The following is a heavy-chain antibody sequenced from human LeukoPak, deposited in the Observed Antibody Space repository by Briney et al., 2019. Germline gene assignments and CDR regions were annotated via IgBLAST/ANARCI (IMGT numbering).Heavy chain of an antibody. CDR1: GYTFTNYG. V-gene: IGHV1-18*01. CDR2: ISTYNGDT. Sequence: GASVKVSCKASGYTFTNYGVNWVRQAPGQGLEWMGSISTYNGDTNYAQKLQGRVTMTTDASTSTAYMELRSLTSDDTAFYYCARGLPPSGDTDYWGQGTLVTVSS. J-gene: IGHJ4*02. CDR3: ARGLPPSGDTDY. D-gene: IGHD4-17*01.